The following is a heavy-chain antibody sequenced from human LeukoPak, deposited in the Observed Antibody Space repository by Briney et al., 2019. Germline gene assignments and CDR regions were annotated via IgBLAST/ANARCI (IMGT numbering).Heavy chain of an antibody. CDR3: ASGMEGWYFDL. D-gene: IGHD3-3*01. J-gene: IGHJ2*01. Sequence: ASVKVSCKASGYTFTGYYMHWVRQAPGQGLEWMGWINPSSGGTNYTQKFQGRVTMTRDTSISTAYMELISLRSDDTAVYYCASGMEGWYFDLWGRGTLVTVSS. CDR1: GYTFTGYY. V-gene: IGHV1-2*02. CDR2: INPSSGGT.